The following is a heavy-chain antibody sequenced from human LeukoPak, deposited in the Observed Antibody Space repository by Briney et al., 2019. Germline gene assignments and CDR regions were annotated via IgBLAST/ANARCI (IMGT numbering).Heavy chain of an antibody. CDR1: GFTFSNYW. CDR2: INTDGSRI. J-gene: IGHJ4*02. D-gene: IGHD3-22*01. V-gene: IGHV3-74*01. Sequence: GGSLRLSCAASGFTFSNYWMHWVRQAPGKGLVWVSRINTDGSRITYADSVKGRFTISRDNAMNTVYLQMNSLRAEDTAVYYCARDGGRSYYYDSSGYYVYWGQGTLVTVSS. CDR3: ARDGGRSYYYDSSGYYVY.